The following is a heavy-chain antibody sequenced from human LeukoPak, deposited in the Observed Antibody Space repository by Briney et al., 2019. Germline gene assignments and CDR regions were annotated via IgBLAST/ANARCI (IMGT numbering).Heavy chain of an antibody. Sequence: PGGSLRLSCAASGFTFSSYWMHWVRQAPGKGLVWVSRINSDGSSTSYADSVKGRFTISRDNAKNTLYLQMNSQRAEDTAVYYCARDSSPPLVGATTTFDYWGQGTLVTVSS. D-gene: IGHD1-26*01. CDR1: GFTFSSYW. CDR3: ARDSSPPLVGATTTFDY. J-gene: IGHJ4*02. CDR2: INSDGSST. V-gene: IGHV3-74*01.